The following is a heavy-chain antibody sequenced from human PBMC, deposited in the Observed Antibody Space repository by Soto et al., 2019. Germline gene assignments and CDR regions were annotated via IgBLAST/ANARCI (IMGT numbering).Heavy chain of an antibody. D-gene: IGHD3-10*01. J-gene: IGHJ4*02. CDR3: ARGDRVVRGVPPNFDY. Sequence: QVQLQESGPGLVKPSQTLSLTCTVSGGSISSGGYYWSWIRQHPGKGLEWIGYIYYSGSTYYNPSLKSRVTISVDTSKNQFSLKLSSVTAADTAVYYCARGDRVVRGVPPNFDYWGQGTLVTVSS. CDR1: GGSISSGGYY. CDR2: IYYSGST. V-gene: IGHV4-31*03.